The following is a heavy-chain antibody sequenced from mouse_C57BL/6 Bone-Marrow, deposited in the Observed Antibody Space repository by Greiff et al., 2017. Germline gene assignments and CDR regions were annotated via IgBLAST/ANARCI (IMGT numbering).Heavy chain of an antibody. CDR3: ARTGYYGSRWYFDV. Sequence: QVQLQQPGAELVRPGSSVKLSCKASGYTLTSYWMDWVKPRPGQGLEWIGNIYPSDSETHYNQKFKDKATLTVDKSSSTAYMQLSSLTSEDSAVYYGARTGYYGSRWYFDVWGTGTTVTVSS. CDR1: GYTLTSYW. CDR2: IYPSDSET. D-gene: IGHD1-1*01. J-gene: IGHJ1*03. V-gene: IGHV1-61*01.